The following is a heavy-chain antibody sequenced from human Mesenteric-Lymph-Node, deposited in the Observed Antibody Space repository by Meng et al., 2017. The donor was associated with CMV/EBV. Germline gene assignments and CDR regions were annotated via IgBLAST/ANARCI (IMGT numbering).Heavy chain of an antibody. CDR3: AKWELLRDYYGMDV. D-gene: IGHD1-26*01. V-gene: IGHV3-48*04. Sequence: GGSLRLSCAASGFTFTKAWMSWVRQAPGKGLEWVSYISSSSSTIYYADSVKGRFTVSRDNAKNSLYLQMNSLRAEDTAVYYCAKWELLRDYYGMDVWGQGTTVTVSS. CDR2: ISSSSSTI. CDR1: GFTFTKAW. J-gene: IGHJ6*02.